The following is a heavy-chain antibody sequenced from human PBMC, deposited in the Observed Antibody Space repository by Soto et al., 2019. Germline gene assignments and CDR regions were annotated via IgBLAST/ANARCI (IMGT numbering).Heavy chain of an antibody. D-gene: IGHD5-12*01. J-gene: IGHJ6*03. V-gene: IGHV1-69*04. CDR2: IIPILGIA. CDR3: ARDDSGYDSYFYYYLDV. CDR1: GGTFSSYT. Sequence: SVKVSCKASGGTFSSYTISWVRQAPGQGLEWMGRIIPILGIANYAQKFQGRVTITADKSTSTAYRELSSLRFEDTAVYYCARDDSGYDSYFYYYLDVWGKGNTGTLS.